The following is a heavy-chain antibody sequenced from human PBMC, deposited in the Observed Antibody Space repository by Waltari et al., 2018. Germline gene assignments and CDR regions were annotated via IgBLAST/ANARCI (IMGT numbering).Heavy chain of an antibody. V-gene: IGHV4-38-2*02. CDR2: IYHSGST. CDR1: GYSISSGYY. Sequence: QVQLQESGPGLVKPSETLSLTCAVSGYSISSGYYWGWIRQPPGKGLEWIGSIYHSGSTYYNPSLKSRVTISVDTSKNQFSLKLSSVTAADTAVYYCARDEEDGYTLGRGAFDIWGQGTMVTVSS. CDR3: ARDEEDGYTLGRGAFDI. J-gene: IGHJ3*02. D-gene: IGHD5-12*01.